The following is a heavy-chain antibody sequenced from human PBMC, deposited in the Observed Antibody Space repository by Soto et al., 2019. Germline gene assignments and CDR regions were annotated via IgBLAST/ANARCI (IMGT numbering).Heavy chain of an antibody. CDR1: GYSFTSYW. CDR2: IYPGDSDT. CDR3: ARGAKDYYYGMDV. Sequence: RGESLKISCKGSGYSFTSYWIGWVRQMPGKGLEWMGIIYPGDSDTRYSPSFQGQVTISADKSISTAYLQWSSLKASDPAMYYCARGAKDYYYGMDVWGQGTTVTVSS. D-gene: IGHD2-15*01. J-gene: IGHJ6*02. V-gene: IGHV5-51*01.